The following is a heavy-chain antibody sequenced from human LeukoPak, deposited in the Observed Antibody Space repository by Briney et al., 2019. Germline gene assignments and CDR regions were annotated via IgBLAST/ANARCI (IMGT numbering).Heavy chain of an antibody. J-gene: IGHJ3*01. V-gene: IGHV3-21*01. CDR2: MSSSSAYI. CDR1: GFTFSSYS. CDR3: AKGWWNTGFDL. D-gene: IGHD2-15*01. Sequence: GESLRLSCAASGFTFSSYSMTWVRQASGKGLEWVSSMSSSSAYIYYADSLKGRFTISRDNAENSLYLEMNSLRAEDTAVYYCAKGWWNTGFDLWGQGTMVTVSP.